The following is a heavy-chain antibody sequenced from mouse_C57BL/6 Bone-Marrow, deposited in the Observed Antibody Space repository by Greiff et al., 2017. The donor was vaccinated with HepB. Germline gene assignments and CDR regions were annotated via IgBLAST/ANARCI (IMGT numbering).Heavy chain of an antibody. CDR1: DSEVFPIAY. V-gene: IGHV15-2*01. J-gene: IGHJ2*01. D-gene: IGHD1-1*01. CDR3: ARRGYYYGYYFDY. Sequence: VQLQESGSELRSPGSSVKLSCKDFDSEVFPIAYMSWVRQKPGHGFEWIGGILPSIGRTIYGEKFEDKATLDADTLSNTAYLELNSLTSEDSAIYYCARRGYYYGYYFDYWGQGTTLTVSS. CDR2: ILPSIGRT.